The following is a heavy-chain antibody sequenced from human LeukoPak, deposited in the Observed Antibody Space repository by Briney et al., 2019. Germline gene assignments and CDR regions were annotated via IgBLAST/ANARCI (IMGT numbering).Heavy chain of an antibody. D-gene: IGHD2-2*01. CDR3: ASTHIVVVPAAPAYWYFDL. V-gene: IGHV4-61*02. CDR1: GGSISSGSYY. CDR2: IYTSGST. Sequence: PSQTLSLTCTVSGGSISSGSYYWSWIRQPAGKGLEWIGRIYTSGSTNYNPSLKSRVTMSVDTSKNQFSLKLSSVTAADTAVYYCASTHIVVVPAAPAYWYFDLWGRGTLVTVSS. J-gene: IGHJ2*01.